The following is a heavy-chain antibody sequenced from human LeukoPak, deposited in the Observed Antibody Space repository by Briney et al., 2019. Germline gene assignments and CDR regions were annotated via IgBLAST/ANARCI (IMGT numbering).Heavy chain of an antibody. V-gene: IGHV1-69*01. J-gene: IGHJ4*02. CDR1: GGTFSSYA. CDR3: ARDPPFKTYYYGSGSYGPFDY. Sequence: GSSVKVSCKASGGTFSSYAISWVRQAPGQGLEWMGGIIPIFGTANYAQKFQGRVTITADESTSTAYMELSSLRSEDTAVYYCARDPPFKTYYYGSGSYGPFDYWGQGTLVTVSS. D-gene: IGHD3-10*01. CDR2: IIPIFGTA.